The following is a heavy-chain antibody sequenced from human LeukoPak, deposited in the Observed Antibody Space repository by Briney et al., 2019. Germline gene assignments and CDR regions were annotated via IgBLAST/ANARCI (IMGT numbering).Heavy chain of an antibody. Sequence: SETLSLTCAVYGGSFSGYHWSWLRQPPGKGLEWIGEINHSGSTNYNPSLKSRVTISVDTSKNQFSLKLSSVTAADTAVYYCARLSDYGGPDAFDIWGQGTMVTVSS. V-gene: IGHV4-34*01. J-gene: IGHJ3*02. CDR3: ARLSDYGGPDAFDI. CDR1: GGSFSGYH. CDR2: INHSGST. D-gene: IGHD4-23*01.